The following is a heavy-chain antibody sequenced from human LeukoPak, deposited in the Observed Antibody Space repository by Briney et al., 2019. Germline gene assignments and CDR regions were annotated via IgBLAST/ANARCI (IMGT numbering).Heavy chain of an antibody. Sequence: GGSLRLSCAASGFTFSSYGMHWVRQAPGKGLEWVAVISYDGSNKYYADSVKGRFTISRDNAKNSLYLQMNSLRAEDTAVYYCARAGDAFDIWGQGTMVTVSS. V-gene: IGHV3-30*03. CDR1: GFTFSSYG. CDR2: ISYDGSNK. J-gene: IGHJ3*02. CDR3: ARAGDAFDI.